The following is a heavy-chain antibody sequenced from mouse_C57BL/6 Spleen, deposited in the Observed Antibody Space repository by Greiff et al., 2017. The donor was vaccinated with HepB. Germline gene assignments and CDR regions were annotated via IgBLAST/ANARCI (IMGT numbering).Heavy chain of an antibody. CDR3: ARKEDDGYFYAMDY. CDR2: IYPRSGNT. CDR1: GYTFTSYG. Sequence: QVQLKESGAELARPGASVKLSCKASGYTFTSYGISWVKQRTGQGLEWIGEIYPRSGNTYYNEKFKGKATLTADKSSSTAYMELRSLTSEDSAVYFCARKEDDGYFYAMDYWGQGTSVTVSS. D-gene: IGHD2-3*01. J-gene: IGHJ4*01. V-gene: IGHV1-81*01.